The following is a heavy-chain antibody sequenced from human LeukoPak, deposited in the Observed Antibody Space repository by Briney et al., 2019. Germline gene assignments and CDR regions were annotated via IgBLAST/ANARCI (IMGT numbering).Heavy chain of an antibody. Sequence: PGGSLRLSCAASGFTFSSYAMSWVRQAPGKGLEWVSAISGSGGSTYYADPVKGRFTISRDNSKNTLYLQMNSLRAEDTAVYYCAKASRRYYGDYGIDYWGQGTLVTVSS. V-gene: IGHV3-23*01. D-gene: IGHD4-17*01. CDR1: GFTFSSYA. J-gene: IGHJ4*02. CDR3: AKASRRYYGDYGIDY. CDR2: ISGSGGST.